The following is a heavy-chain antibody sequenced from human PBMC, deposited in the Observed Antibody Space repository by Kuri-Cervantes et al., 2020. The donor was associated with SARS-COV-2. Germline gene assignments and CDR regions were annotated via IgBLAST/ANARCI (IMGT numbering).Heavy chain of an antibody. Sequence: ASVKVSCKASGYTFTNYGITWVRQAPGQGLEWMGWISAYNGYTIYAQKLQGRVTMTTDTSTTTAYMELRSLRSYDADVYYRAREGDYSDFRRRNYYFYYLDVWGKGTMVTVSS. D-gene: IGHD4-11*01. V-gene: IGHV1-18*01. J-gene: IGHJ6*03. CDR2: ISAYNGYT. CDR1: GYTFTNYG. CDR3: AREGDYSDFRRRNYYFYYLDV.